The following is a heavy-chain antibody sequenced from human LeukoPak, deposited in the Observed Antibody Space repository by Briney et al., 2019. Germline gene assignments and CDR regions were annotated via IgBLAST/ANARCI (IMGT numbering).Heavy chain of an antibody. D-gene: IGHD4-17*01. CDR3: ARGAYGDYPGY. Sequence: PGGSLRLSCAASGFTFSSFAMTWVRQAPGKRLEWVSLISASGSPTYYADSVKGRFTTSRDNAKNSLYLQMNSLRAEDTAVYYCARGAYGDYPGYWGQGTLVTVSS. V-gene: IGHV3-23*01. J-gene: IGHJ4*02. CDR2: ISASGSPT. CDR1: GFTFSSFA.